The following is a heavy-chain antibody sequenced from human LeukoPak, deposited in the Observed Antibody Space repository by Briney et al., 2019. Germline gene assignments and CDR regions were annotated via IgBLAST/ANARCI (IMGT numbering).Heavy chain of an antibody. J-gene: IGHJ6*02. Sequence: GGSLRLSCAASGFTFSSYGMHWVRQAPGKGLEWVAIIWNDESNKYYADSVKGRFTISRDNSKNTLYLQMNTLRVEDSAVYYRARDPYGMDVWGQGTTVTVSS. CDR2: IWNDESNK. V-gene: IGHV3-33*01. CDR1: GFTFSSYG. CDR3: ARDPYGMDV.